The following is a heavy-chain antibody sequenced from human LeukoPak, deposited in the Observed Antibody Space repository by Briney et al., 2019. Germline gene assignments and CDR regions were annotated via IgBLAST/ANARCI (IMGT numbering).Heavy chain of an antibody. CDR3: ARVKVRVVAAIGWFDP. Sequence: GGSLRLSCAASGFTFDDYAMNWVRQAPGKGLEWVSLISGDGGSTYYADSVKGRFTISRDNAKNSLYLQMNSLRAEDTAVYYCARVKVRVVAAIGWFDPWGQGTLVTVSS. CDR1: GFTFDDYA. D-gene: IGHD2-15*01. CDR2: ISGDGGST. J-gene: IGHJ5*02. V-gene: IGHV3-43*02.